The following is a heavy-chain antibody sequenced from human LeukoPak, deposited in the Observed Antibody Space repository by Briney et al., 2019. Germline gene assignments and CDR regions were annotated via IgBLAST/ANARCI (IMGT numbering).Heavy chain of an antibody. Sequence: SETLSLTCTVSGGSISSGDYYWSWIRQPPGKGLEWIGYIYYSGSTYYNPSLKSRVTISVDTSKNQFSLKLSSVTAADTAVYYCARFWSGPLGGNWFDPWGQGTLVTVSS. CDR1: GGSISSGDYY. D-gene: IGHD3-3*01. V-gene: IGHV4-30-4*01. CDR3: ARFWSGPLGGNWFDP. CDR2: IYYSGST. J-gene: IGHJ5*02.